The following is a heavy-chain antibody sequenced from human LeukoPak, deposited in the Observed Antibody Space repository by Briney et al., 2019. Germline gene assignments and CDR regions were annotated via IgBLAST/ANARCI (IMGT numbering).Heavy chain of an antibody. J-gene: IGHJ5*02. CDR1: GFTFSNYW. CDR2: INSDGINT. D-gene: IGHD3-10*01. Sequence: GGSLRLSCAASGFTFSNYWMHWVRQAPGKGLVWVSRINSDGINTSYADSVKGRFTISRDNAKNSLSLQMNSLRAEDTAVYYCARPLMYYYGSETYFWFDPWGQGTLVTVSS. CDR3: ARPLMYYYGSETYFWFDP. V-gene: IGHV3-74*01.